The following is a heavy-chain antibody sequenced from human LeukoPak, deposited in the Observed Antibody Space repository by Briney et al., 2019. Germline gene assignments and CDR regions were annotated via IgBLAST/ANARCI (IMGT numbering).Heavy chain of an antibody. Sequence: PSETLSLSCTVSGGSISSYYWSWIRQPPGKGLEWIGYIYYSGSTNYNPSLKSRVTISVYTSKNQFSLKLSSVTAADTAVYYCARGPGYYDSSGYYDYWGQGTLVTVSS. V-gene: IGHV4-59*08. D-gene: IGHD3-22*01. CDR1: GGSISSYY. CDR3: ARGPGYYDSSGYYDY. CDR2: IYYSGST. J-gene: IGHJ4*02.